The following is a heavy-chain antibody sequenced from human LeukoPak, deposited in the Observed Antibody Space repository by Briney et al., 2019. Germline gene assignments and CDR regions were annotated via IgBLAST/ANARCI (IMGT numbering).Heavy chain of an antibody. J-gene: IGHJ3*02. D-gene: IGHD4-23*01. CDR1: GYTFTSYD. Sequence: ASVKVSCKASGYTFTSYDINWVRQATGQGLEWMGWINRNSGNTGYAQKFQGRVTMTRNTSMSTAYMELSGLRSEDTAVYFCARVYGGFDTWGQGTTVTVSP. CDR3: ARVYGGFDT. V-gene: IGHV1-8*01. CDR2: INRNSGNT.